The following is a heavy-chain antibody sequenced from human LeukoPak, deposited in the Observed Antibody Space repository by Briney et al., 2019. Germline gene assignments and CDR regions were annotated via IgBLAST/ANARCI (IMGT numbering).Heavy chain of an antibody. V-gene: IGHV4-38-2*01. J-gene: IGHJ5*02. Sequence: PSETLSLTCAVSGCSISSGYYWGWIRQPPGKGLEWIGSIYDSGSTYYNPSLKGRVTISVDTSKNQFSLKLSSGTAADTAVYYCARLYSYYDFWSGYFNWFDPWGREPWSPSPQ. CDR2: IYDSGST. CDR3: ARLYSYYDFWSGYFNWFDP. CDR1: GCSISSGYY. D-gene: IGHD3-3*01.